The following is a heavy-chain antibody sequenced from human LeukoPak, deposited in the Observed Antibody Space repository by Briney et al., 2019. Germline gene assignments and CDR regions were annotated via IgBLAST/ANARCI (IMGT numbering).Heavy chain of an antibody. CDR3: ARGSYYYDSSGYYSGDY. CDR2: ISSSSSTI. Sequence: GGPLRLSCAASGFTFSSYSMNWVRQAPGKGLEWVSYISSSSSTIYYADSVKGRFTISRDNAKNSLYLQMNSLRAEDTAVYYCARGSYYYDSSGYYSGDYWGQGTLVTVSS. CDR1: GFTFSSYS. D-gene: IGHD3-22*01. J-gene: IGHJ4*02. V-gene: IGHV3-48*01.